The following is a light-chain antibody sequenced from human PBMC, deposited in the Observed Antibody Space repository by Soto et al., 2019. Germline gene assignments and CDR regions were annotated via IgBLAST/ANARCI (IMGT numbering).Light chain of an antibody. J-gene: IGKJ4*01. CDR1: QGISSA. CDR2: DAS. CDR3: QQFIAYPPLT. Sequence: AIQFTQSPSSLSSSLGDIVTITFRASQGISSALAWYQQTPGKAPKLLIYDASSLESGVPLRFSGSGSGTDFTLTISSLQPEDFATYYCQQFIAYPPLTFGGGTKVDNK. V-gene: IGKV1-13*02.